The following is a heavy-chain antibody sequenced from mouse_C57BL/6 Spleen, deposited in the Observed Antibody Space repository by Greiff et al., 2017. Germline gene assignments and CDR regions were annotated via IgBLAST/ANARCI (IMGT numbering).Heavy chain of an antibody. Sequence: EVKLVESGAGLVKPGGSLKLSCAASGFTFSSYAMYWVRQTPDKRLEWVAYISGGGDYNYYADTVKGRFTISRDNARYTLYLQMSGLTSEDTAMYYCTIRVSMYLDFDVWGTGTTVTVAS. CDR2: ISGGGDYN. CDR1: GFTFSSYA. J-gene: IGHJ1*03. CDR3: TIRVSMYLDFDV. D-gene: IGHD2-10*02. V-gene: IGHV5-9-1*02.